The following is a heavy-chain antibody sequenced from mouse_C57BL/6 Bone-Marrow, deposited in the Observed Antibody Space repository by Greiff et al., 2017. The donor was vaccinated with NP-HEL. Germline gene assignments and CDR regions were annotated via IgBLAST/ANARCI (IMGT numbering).Heavy chain of an antibody. Sequence: VKLMESGAELVRPGTSVKVSCKASGYAFTNYLIEWVKQRPGQGLEWIGVINPGSGGTNYNEKFKGKATLPADKSSSTDYMQLSSLTSEDSAVYFCARYCSTYDYWGQGTTLTVSS. D-gene: IGHD1-1*01. CDR1: GYAFTNYL. CDR2: INPGSGGT. J-gene: IGHJ2*01. V-gene: IGHV1-54*01. CDR3: ARYCSTYDY.